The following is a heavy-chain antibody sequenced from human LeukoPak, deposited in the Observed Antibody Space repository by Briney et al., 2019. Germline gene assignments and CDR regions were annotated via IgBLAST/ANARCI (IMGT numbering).Heavy chain of an antibody. D-gene: IGHD1-26*01. CDR1: GFTFSNAW. CDR3: XXXXXXXRYSGSYGFDY. Sequence: GGSLRLSCAASGFTFSNAWMSWVRQAPGKGLEWVGRIKSKTDGGTTDYAAPVKGRFTISRDDSKNTLFLQMNSLKTEDTAGYXXXXXXXXXRYSGSYGFDYWGQGTLVTVSS. V-gene: IGHV3-15*01. CDR2: IKSKTDGGTT. J-gene: IGHJ4*02.